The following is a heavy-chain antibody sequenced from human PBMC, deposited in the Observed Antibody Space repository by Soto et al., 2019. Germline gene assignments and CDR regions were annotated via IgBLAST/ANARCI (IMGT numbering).Heavy chain of an antibody. CDR1: GFTFSSVW. Sequence: GGSLRLSCAASGFTFSSVWMNWVRQAPGKGLEWVGRIKSRSDEGTTDYAAPVKGRFTISRDDSKNKLYLQMDSLNTEDTAVYFCSSAGGTYYSKFDYWGRGTLVTVSS. D-gene: IGHD1-26*01. V-gene: IGHV3-15*07. CDR2: IKSRSDEGTT. CDR3: SSAGGTYYSKFDY. J-gene: IGHJ4*02.